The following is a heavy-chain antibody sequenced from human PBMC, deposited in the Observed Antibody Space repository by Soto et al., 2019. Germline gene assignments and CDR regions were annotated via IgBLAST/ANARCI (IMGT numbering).Heavy chain of an antibody. CDR2: IIPIFGTA. D-gene: IGHD3-3*01. CDR1: GGTFSSYA. Sequence: QVQLVQSGAEVKKPGSSVKVSCKASGGTFSSYAISWVRQAPGQGLEWMGGIIPIFGTANYAQKFQGRVTITADESTSTAYMELSSLRSEDTAVYYCARMPLEWLAGGDYYYYYGMDVWGQGTTVTVSS. J-gene: IGHJ6*02. V-gene: IGHV1-69*01. CDR3: ARMPLEWLAGGDYYYYYGMDV.